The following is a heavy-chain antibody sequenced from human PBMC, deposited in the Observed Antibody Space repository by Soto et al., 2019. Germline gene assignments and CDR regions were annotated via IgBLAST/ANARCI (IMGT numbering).Heavy chain of an antibody. Sequence: SVKVSCKASGFTFTSSAVQWVRQARGQRLEWIGWIVVGSGNTNYAQKFQERVTITRDMSTSTAYMELSSLRSEDTAVYYCAAVGSSSWRDYYYYGMDVWGQGTTVTVYS. D-gene: IGHD6-13*01. CDR2: IVVGSGNT. V-gene: IGHV1-58*01. J-gene: IGHJ6*02. CDR3: AAVGSSSWRDYYYYGMDV. CDR1: GFTFTSSA.